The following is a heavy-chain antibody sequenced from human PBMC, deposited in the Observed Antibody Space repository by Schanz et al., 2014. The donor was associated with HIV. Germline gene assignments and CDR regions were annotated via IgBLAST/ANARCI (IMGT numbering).Heavy chain of an antibody. Sequence: QEHLVESGGGVVQPGRSVRLSCAASGFMFSNYGMHWVRQAPGKGLEWVAVIWHDGSNNFYADSVKGRFTISRDNSKNTLFLQMDSLRAEDTAVYFCATELIFSGSYSYYLDMDVWGQGTTVTVSS. CDR3: ATELIFSGSYSYYLDMDV. CDR1: GFMFSNYG. V-gene: IGHV3-33*01. CDR2: IWHDGSNN. J-gene: IGHJ6*02. D-gene: IGHD2-21*01.